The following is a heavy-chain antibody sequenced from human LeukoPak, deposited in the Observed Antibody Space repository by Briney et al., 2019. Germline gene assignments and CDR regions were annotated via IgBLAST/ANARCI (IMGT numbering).Heavy chain of an antibody. V-gene: IGHV3-23*01. J-gene: IGHJ3*01. CDR1: GFTFSILD. CDR2: ISGSGGST. Sequence: GGSLRLSCAASGFTFSILDMSWVRQAPGKGLEWVSAISGSGGSTYYADSVKGRFTISRDNSKNTLYLQMNSLRAEDTAVYYCAKDSLLDYEAFDFWGQGTMVTVSS. D-gene: IGHD4-17*01. CDR3: AKDSLLDYEAFDF.